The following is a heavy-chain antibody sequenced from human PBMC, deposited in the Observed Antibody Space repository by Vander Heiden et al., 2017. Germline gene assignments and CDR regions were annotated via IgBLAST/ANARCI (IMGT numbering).Heavy chain of an antibody. Sequence: EVQLLESGGGLVQPGGSLRLSCAASGFTFSSYAMSWVRQAPGKGLEWVSAISGSGGSTYYADSVKGRFTISRDNSKNTLYLQMNSLRAEETAVYYCAKEDYGEMVGVSWFDPWGQGTLVTVSS. D-gene: IGHD4-17*01. CDR1: GFTFSSYA. V-gene: IGHV3-23*01. CDR3: AKEDYGEMVGVSWFDP. J-gene: IGHJ5*02. CDR2: ISGSGGST.